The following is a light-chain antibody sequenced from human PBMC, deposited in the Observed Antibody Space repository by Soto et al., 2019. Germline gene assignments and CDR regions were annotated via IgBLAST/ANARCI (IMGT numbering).Light chain of an antibody. J-gene: IGLJ2*01. CDR3: ETWDDNSRV. Sequence: QPVLTQSSSASASLGSSVMLTCTLSSGHSTYIIAWHQQQPGKAPRYLMKLEASGSYNKGSGVPDRFSGSSSGAARYLTISSLQSEDEADYYCETWDDNSRVFGGGTQLTVL. CDR2: LEASGSY. CDR1: SGHSTYI. V-gene: IGLV4-60*03.